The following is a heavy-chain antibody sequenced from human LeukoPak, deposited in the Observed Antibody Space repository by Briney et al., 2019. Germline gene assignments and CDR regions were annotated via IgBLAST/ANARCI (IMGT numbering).Heavy chain of an antibody. D-gene: IGHD4-17*01. Sequence: GASVKVSCKASGYTFTNYAISWVRQAPGQGLEWMGWISAYNGNTKYTQKFQGRVTMTRDTSTSTAYMELRSLRSDDTAVYYCARMTDYGDYTAPDFNYWGQGTLVTVSS. V-gene: IGHV1-18*01. CDR1: GYTFTNYA. CDR3: ARMTDYGDYTAPDFNY. J-gene: IGHJ4*02. CDR2: ISAYNGNT.